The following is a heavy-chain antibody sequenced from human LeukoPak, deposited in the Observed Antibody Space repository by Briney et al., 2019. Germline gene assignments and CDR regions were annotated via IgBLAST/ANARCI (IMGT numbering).Heavy chain of an antibody. CDR2: IRYDGSHK. J-gene: IGHJ4*02. CDR3: VRDRGRQVVVVTAPYLDY. D-gene: IGHD2-21*02. V-gene: IGHV3-30*02. Sequence: GGSLRLSCVASGFTFSHYGMHWVRQAPGKGLEWLTFIRYDGSHKKYADSVKGRFAIFRDNLQNTLTLEINSLRPEDTARYYCVRDRGRQVVVVTAPYLDYWGQGTLVIVSS. CDR1: GFTFSHYG.